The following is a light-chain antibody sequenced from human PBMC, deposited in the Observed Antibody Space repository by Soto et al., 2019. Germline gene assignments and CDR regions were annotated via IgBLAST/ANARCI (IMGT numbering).Light chain of an antibody. CDR1: SSNLGSND. CDR2: SNY. Sequence: QSVLTQPPSASGTPGQRVTISGSGSSSNLGSNDVYWYQQVPGSAPKVVIYSNYRRPPGVTDRFSGSKSGTSASLTISGLQSEDESDFSCASRDDSLNGHVFCGGTKLTVL. J-gene: IGLJ3*02. V-gene: IGLV1-44*01. CDR3: ASRDDSLNGHV.